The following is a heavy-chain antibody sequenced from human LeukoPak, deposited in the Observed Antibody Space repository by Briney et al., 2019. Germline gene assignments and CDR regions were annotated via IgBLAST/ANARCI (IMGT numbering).Heavy chain of an antibody. Sequence: SQTLSLTCVISGDSVSNNRAAWNWIRQSPSRGLEWLGRTYYRSNWYNDYAVSVKSRITINPDTSKNQFSLQLNSVTPEDTAVYYCARDIVVVVAAPQADAFDIWGQGTMVTVSS. D-gene: IGHD2-15*01. J-gene: IGHJ3*02. CDR2: TYYRSNWYN. CDR3: ARDIVVVVAAPQADAFDI. CDR1: GDSVSNNRAA. V-gene: IGHV6-1*01.